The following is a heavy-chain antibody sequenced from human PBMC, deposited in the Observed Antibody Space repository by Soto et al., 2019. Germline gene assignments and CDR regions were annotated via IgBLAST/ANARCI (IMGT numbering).Heavy chain of an antibody. D-gene: IGHD1-1*01. CDR1: AGSISTSNW. Sequence: QVQLQESGPGLVKPSGTLSLTCAVSAGSISTSNWWSWVRQPPGRGLEGSEEVYHSGSTTYNPSFKSRVAMSGDKSTNQFSLKLNSVTAADTALYYCARTSTSRTRFACWGQGRLVTVSS. CDR3: ARTSTSRTRFAC. V-gene: IGHV4-4*02. CDR2: VYHSGST. J-gene: IGHJ4*02.